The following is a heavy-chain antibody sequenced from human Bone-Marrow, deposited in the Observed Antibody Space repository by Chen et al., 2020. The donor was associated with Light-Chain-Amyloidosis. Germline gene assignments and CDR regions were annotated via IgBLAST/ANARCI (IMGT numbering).Heavy chain of an antibody. CDR1: GFTFSSYE. CDR2: ISSSGSTI. Sequence: EVQLVESGGGLVQPGGSLRLSCAASGFTFSSYEMNWVRQAPGKGLEWVSYISSSGSTIYYADSVKGRFTISRDNAKNSLYLQMNSLRADDTAVYYCARVGFYNWNVHNAFDIWGQGTMVTVSS. J-gene: IGHJ3*02. CDR3: ARVGFYNWNVHNAFDI. V-gene: IGHV3-48*03. D-gene: IGHD1-1*01.